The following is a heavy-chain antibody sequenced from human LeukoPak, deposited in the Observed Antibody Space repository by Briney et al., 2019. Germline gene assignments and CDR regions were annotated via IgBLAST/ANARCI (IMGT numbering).Heavy chain of an antibody. CDR2: IDSSGST. J-gene: IGHJ4*02. Sequence: PSETLPLTCTVSGGSISSGTKYWSWIRQPAGKGLEWIGLIDSSGSTNYNPSLMSRLTISLDTSKNQFSLNLNSVTAADTAVYYCARAVQDKYIFGSGAKYYFDYWGQGTLVTVSS. CDR1: GGSISSGTKY. CDR3: ARAVQDKYIFGSGAKYYFDY. D-gene: IGHD5-18*01. V-gene: IGHV4-61*02.